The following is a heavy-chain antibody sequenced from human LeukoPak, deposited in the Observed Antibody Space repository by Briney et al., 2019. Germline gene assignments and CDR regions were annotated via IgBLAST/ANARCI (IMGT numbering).Heavy chain of an antibody. D-gene: IGHD4-17*01. CDR3: ARVPSSTVTTFY. J-gene: IGHJ4*02. Sequence: PGGSLRLSCAASGFTFSSYAMHWVRQAPGKGLEWVAVISYDGTNKYYADSVKGRFTISRDNSKNTLYLQMNSLTGEDTAMYYCARVPSSTVTTFYWGQGTFVTVSS. CDR1: GFTFSSYA. CDR2: ISYDGTNK. V-gene: IGHV3-30-3*01.